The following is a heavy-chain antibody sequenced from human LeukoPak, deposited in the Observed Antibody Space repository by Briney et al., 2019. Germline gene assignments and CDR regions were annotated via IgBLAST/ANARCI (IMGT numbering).Heavy chain of an antibody. D-gene: IGHD3-10*01. J-gene: IGHJ4*02. Sequence: GGSLRLSCAASGFTFSSYSMNWVRQAPGKGLEWVSSISSSSSYIYYADSVKGRFTISRDNAKNSLYLQMNSLRAEDTAVYYCARDGGFGELFSLPSYCFDYWGQGTLVTVSS. CDR3: ARDGGFGELFSLPSYCFDY. CDR2: ISSSSSYI. V-gene: IGHV3-21*01. CDR1: GFTFSSYS.